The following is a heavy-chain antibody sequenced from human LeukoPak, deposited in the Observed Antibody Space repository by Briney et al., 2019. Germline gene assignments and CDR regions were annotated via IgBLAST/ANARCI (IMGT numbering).Heavy chain of an antibody. CDR2: ITSSSTYI. CDR3: ARDPYSGGYGDYYYYYMDL. D-gene: IGHD1-26*01. J-gene: IGHJ6*03. CDR1: GFTFSSYW. Sequence: ESGGSLRLSCAASGFTFSSYWMSWVRQAPGKGLEWVSSITSSSTYIYYADSVKGRFTISRDNAKNSLYLQMNSLRAEDTAVYYCARDPYSGGYGDYYYYYMDLWGQGTTVTISS. V-gene: IGHV3-21*01.